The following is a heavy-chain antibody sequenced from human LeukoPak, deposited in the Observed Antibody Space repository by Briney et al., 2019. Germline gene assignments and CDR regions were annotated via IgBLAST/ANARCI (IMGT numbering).Heavy chain of an antibody. V-gene: IGHV4-39*07. J-gene: IGHJ4*02. CDR3: AAHYYYDSGGFDY. Sequence: SETLSLTCNVSGGSMSNIYYWGWIRQPPGKGLEWIGNIFYSGITYYNPSLRSRVTIAIDTSKSQFSLRLSSVAAADTAVYYCAAHYYYDSGGFDYWGQGTLVTVSS. CDR2: IFYSGIT. D-gene: IGHD3-22*01. CDR1: GGSMSNIYY.